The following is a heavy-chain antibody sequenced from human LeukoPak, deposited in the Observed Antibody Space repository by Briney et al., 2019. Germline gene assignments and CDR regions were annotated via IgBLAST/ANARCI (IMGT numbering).Heavy chain of an antibody. CDR1: GVSISSYY. CDR3: ARGGATIFYYYYMDV. Sequence: SETLSLTCTVSGVSISSYYWSWIRQPAGKGLEWIGRIYTSGSTNYNPSLKSRVTISVDTSKNQFSLKLSSVTAADTAVYYCARGGATIFYYYYMDVWGKGTTVTISS. D-gene: IGHD5-12*01. V-gene: IGHV4-4*07. CDR2: IYTSGST. J-gene: IGHJ6*03.